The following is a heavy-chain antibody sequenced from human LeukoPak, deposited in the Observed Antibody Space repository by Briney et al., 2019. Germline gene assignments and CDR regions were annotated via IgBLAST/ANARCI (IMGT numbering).Heavy chain of an antibody. V-gene: IGHV3-23*01. J-gene: IGHJ3*02. Sequence: GGSLRLSCTASGFTFSNFAMSWVRQAPGKGLEWVSSISSSGGTTWDADSVKGRFTFSRDNSQNTLYLQMNSLRAEDTAVYYCVKDKVKTVTTQAFDIWGQGTMVTVSS. CDR1: GFTFSNFA. CDR3: VKDKVKTVTTQAFDI. CDR2: ISSSGGTT. D-gene: IGHD4-17*01.